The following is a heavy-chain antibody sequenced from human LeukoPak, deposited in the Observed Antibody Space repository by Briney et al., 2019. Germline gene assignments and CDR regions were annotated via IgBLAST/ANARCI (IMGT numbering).Heavy chain of an antibody. CDR1: GYTFTGYY. CDR2: INPNCGGT. V-gene: IGHV1-2*02. J-gene: IGHJ4*02. CDR3: ARVEFSSSPPFDY. Sequence: ASVKVSCKASGYTFTGYYMHWVRQAPGQGLEWMGWINPNCGGTNFAQKFQGRVTLTRDTSISTAYMELSRLRSDDTAVYYCARVEFSSSPPFDYWGQGALVTVSS. D-gene: IGHD6-6*01.